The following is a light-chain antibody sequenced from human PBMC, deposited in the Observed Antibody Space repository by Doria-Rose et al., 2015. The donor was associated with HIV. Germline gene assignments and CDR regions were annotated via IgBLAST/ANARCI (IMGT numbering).Light chain of an antibody. CDR3: QQYNSYLS. J-gene: IGKJ2*01. V-gene: IGKV1-5*03. CDR1: QSISSW. CDR2: KAS. Sequence: DIQMTQSPSTLSASVGDRVTITCRASQSISSWSAWYQQKPGKAPNLLIYKASSLESGVPSRFSGSGSGTEFTLTISSLQPDDFATYYCQQYNSYLSFGQGAKLEIK.